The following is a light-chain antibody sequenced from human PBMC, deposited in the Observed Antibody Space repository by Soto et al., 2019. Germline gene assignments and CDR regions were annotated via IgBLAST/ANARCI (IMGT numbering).Light chain of an antibody. J-gene: IGLJ2*01. Sequence: QSALTQPASVSGSPGQSITISCTGTSSDVGGYKYVSWYQQHPDKAPKLIIFEVSNRPSGISSRFSGSKSGNTASLTISGRQAEDEADDYCASYTSSSTSVSVGRGTKRTVL. CDR3: ASYTSSSTSVS. V-gene: IGLV2-14*01. CDR1: SSDVGGYKY. CDR2: EVS.